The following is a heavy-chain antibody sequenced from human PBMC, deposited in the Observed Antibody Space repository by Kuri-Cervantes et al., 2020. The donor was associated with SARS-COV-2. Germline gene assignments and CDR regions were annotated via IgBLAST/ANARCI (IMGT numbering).Heavy chain of an antibody. Sequence: SVKVSCKASGDTFSSHTINWVRQAPGQGLEWMGGIVPIFGTPDYAQKFQGRVTITADTSIAYMELFSLRSGDTAVYYCARDDGGAAGQESIFDYWGQGTLVTVSS. J-gene: IGHJ4*02. D-gene: IGHD6-13*01. CDR2: IVPIFGTP. CDR1: GDTFSSHT. V-gene: IGHV1-69*13. CDR3: ARDDGGAAGQESIFDY.